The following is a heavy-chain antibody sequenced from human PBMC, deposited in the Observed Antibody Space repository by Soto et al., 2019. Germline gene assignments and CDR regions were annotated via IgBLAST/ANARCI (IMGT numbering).Heavy chain of an antibody. CDR1: GGSISSGDYY. CDR2: LYYSGST. J-gene: IGHJ5*02. V-gene: IGHV4-30-4*01. CDR3: XXXXXXXXXXXXXXXXP. Sequence: QVQLQESGPGLVKPSQTLSLTCTVSGGSISSGDYYWSWIRQPPGKGLEWIGYLYYSGSTYYNPXXXXXXXXXXXXXXXXXXXXXXXXXXXXXXXXXXXXXXXXXXXXXXXXXXPWGQGTLVTVSS.